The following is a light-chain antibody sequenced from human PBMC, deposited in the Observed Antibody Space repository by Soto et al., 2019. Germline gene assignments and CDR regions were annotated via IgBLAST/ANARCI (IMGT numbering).Light chain of an antibody. Sequence: EIELTQSPGTLSLSPGERATLSCRTSQRISHKYLAWYQQKPGQAPRLLIHGVSSRATGIPDRFSGSGSGTDFTLTISTLEPEDFAVYYCQLYSGSPWTFGQGTKVEIK. V-gene: IGKV3-20*01. CDR1: QRISHKY. J-gene: IGKJ1*01. CDR2: GVS. CDR3: QLYSGSPWT.